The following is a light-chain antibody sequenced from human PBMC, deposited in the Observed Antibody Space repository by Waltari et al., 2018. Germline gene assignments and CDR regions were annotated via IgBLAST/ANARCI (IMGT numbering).Light chain of an antibody. CDR2: DVT. J-gene: IGLJ2*01. CDR3: CSFARSSTLV. Sequence: QSALTPPRSVAGSPGQSVPIPCTGTSSDVGYYTYVSWYQQHPGKPPKLMIYDVTKRPSGVPDRFSGSNSGNTASLTVSGLQAEDEADYYCCSFARSSTLVFGGGTKLTVL. CDR1: SSDVGYYTY. V-gene: IGLV2-11*01.